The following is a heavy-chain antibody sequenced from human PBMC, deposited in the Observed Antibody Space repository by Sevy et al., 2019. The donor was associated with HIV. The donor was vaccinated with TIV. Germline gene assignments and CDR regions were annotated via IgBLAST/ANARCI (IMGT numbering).Heavy chain of an antibody. V-gene: IGHV3-30*18. CDR2: ISFDGDTK. J-gene: IGHJ6*02. CDR1: GFSFRNYG. CDR3: AKRGGHDTSGYVSYYYYGMDV. D-gene: IGHD3-22*01. Sequence: GGSLRLSCAASGFSFRNYGMHWVRQAPGKGLEWLALISFDGDTKYYGDSVKGRFTISRDNSKYTLYLQMNSMRVEDTAVYYCAKRGGHDTSGYVSYYYYGMDVWGQGTTVTVSS.